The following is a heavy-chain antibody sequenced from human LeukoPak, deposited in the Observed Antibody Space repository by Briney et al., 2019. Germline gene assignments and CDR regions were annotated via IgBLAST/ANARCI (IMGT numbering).Heavy chain of an antibody. CDR2: IRYDGNKK. Sequence: PGGSLRLSCAASGCTLSNYGMKWVSQAQGKGMERGAFIRYDGNKKEYGDCVNGRFTISRDESENTLYLQMNSLIAEDTAVYYCAKDLHRTGMTWGYFDYWGQGTLVTVSS. CDR1: GCTLSNYG. D-gene: IGHD1-1*01. J-gene: IGHJ4*02. V-gene: IGHV3-30*02. CDR3: AKDLHRTGMTWGYFDY.